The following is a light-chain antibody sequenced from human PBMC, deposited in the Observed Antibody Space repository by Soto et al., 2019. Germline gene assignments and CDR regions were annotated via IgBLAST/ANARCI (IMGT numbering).Light chain of an antibody. V-gene: IGLV2-23*01. Sequence: QSALTQPASVSGSPGQSITISCTGTSSDVGSYNIVSWYQQHPGKAPKVIICEGSKRPSGVSNRFSGSKSGNTASLTISGLHAEDEADYYCCSYAGRTTLYVFGTWTKATVL. CDR2: EGS. CDR3: CSYAGRTTLYV. J-gene: IGLJ1*01. CDR1: SSDVGSYNI.